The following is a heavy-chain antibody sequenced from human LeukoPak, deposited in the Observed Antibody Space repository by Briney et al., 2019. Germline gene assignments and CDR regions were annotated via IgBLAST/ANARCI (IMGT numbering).Heavy chain of an antibody. CDR1: GFTFSAYG. D-gene: IGHD6-13*01. V-gene: IGHV3-33*05. CDR2: ISYDGSNK. CDR3: ARDLSSCFDY. Sequence: PGRSLRLSCAASGFTFSAYGMHWVRQAPGKGLEWVALISYDGSNKYYADSVKGRFTIPRDNSKNTLYLQMNSLRAEDTAVYYCARDLSSCFDYWGQGTLVTVSS. J-gene: IGHJ4*02.